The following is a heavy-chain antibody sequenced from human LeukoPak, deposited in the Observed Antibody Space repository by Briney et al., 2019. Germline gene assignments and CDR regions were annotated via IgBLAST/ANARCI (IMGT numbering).Heavy chain of an antibody. J-gene: IGHJ3*01. V-gene: IGHV3-48*03. D-gene: IGHD3-22*01. CDR1: GFTFSSYE. CDR3: ARAGHYDSSGYYYADAFDL. Sequence: GGSLRLSCAASGFTFSSYEMNWVRQAPGKGLEWVSYISSSGSTIHSEDSVKGRFTISRDNAKNSLYLQMNSLRAEDTAVYYCARAGHYDSSGYYYADAFDLWGQGTMVTVSS. CDR2: ISSSGSTI.